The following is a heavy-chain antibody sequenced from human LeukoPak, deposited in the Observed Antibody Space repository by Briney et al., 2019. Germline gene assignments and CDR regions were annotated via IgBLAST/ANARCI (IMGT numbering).Heavy chain of an antibody. V-gene: IGHV4-59*01. Sequence: SETLSLTCTVSGGSISSYYWSWIRQPPGKGLEWIGYIYYSGSTNYNPSLKSRVTISVDTSKNQFSLKLSSVTAADTAAYYCARNSGWRYNWFDPWGQGTLVTVSS. J-gene: IGHJ5*02. CDR3: ARNSGWRYNWFDP. CDR1: GGSISSYY. D-gene: IGHD6-19*01. CDR2: IYYSGST.